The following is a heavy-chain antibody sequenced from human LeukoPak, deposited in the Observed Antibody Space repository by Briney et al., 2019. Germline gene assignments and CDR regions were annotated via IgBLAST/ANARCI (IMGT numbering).Heavy chain of an antibody. CDR1: EFTLSNYA. V-gene: IGHV3-23*01. CDR2: ISGGGDST. J-gene: IGHJ4*02. Sequence: GGSLRLSRVASEFTLSNYAMTWVRQAPGKGLEWVSTISGGGDSTYFAESVKGRFTISRDNSKNTLYLQMNGLRAEDTALYYCAKALYSRWSLHYWGQGTLVTVSS. D-gene: IGHD6-13*01. CDR3: AKALYSRWSLHY.